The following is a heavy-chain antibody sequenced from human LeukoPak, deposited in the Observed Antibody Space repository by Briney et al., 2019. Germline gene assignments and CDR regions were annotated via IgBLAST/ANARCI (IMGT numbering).Heavy chain of an antibody. CDR3: ARIVATIANWFDP. D-gene: IGHD5-12*01. J-gene: IGHJ5*02. V-gene: IGHV4-59*01. CDR1: GGSISSYY. Sequence: SETLSLTCTVSGGSISSYYWSWIRQPPGKGLEWIGYIYYSGSTNYNPSLKSRVTISVDTSKNQSSLKLSSVTAADTAVYYCARIVATIANWFDPWGQGTLVTVSS. CDR2: IYYSGST.